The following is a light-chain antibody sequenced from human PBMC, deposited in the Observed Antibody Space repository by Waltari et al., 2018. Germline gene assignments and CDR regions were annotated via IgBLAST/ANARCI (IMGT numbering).Light chain of an antibody. CDR2: EGS. J-gene: IGLJ2*01. Sequence: QSALTQPASVSGSPGQSITISCTGTSSDVGSHNLVSWYQQHPGKAPKLMIYEGSKRPSGVSNRFSGSKSGNTASLTISGLQAEDEADYYCCSYAGSYVVFGGGTKLTVL. V-gene: IGLV2-23*01. CDR1: SSDVGSHNL. CDR3: CSYAGSYVV.